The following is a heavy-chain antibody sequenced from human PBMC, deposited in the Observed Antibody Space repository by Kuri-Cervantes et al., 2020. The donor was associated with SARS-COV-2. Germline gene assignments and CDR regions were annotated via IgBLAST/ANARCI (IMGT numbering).Heavy chain of an antibody. CDR1: GYTFTGYY. D-gene: IGHD1-26*01. CDR2: INPNSDGT. Sequence: ASVKVSCKASGYTFTGYYMHWVRQAPGQGLEWMGWINPNSDGTNYAQKFQGWVTMTGDTSISTAYMELSRLRSDDTAVYYCARGAVLRAFDIWGQGTMVTVSS. CDR3: ARGAVLRAFDI. J-gene: IGHJ3*02. V-gene: IGHV1-2*04.